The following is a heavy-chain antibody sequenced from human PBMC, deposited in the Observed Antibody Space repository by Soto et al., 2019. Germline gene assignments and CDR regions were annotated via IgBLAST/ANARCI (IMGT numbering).Heavy chain of an antibody. CDR3: AKGLLQYYGMDV. CDR1: GFTFDDYT. J-gene: IGHJ6*02. CDR2: ISWDGGST. Sequence: GGSLRLSCAASGFTFDDYTMHWVRQAPGKGLEWVSLISWDGGSTYYADSVKGRFTISRDNSKNSLYLQMNSLRTEDTALYYCAKGLLQYYGMDVWGQGTTVTVSS. V-gene: IGHV3-43*01.